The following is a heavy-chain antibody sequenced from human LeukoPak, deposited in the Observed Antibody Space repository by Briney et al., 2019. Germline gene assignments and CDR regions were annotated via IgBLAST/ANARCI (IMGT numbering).Heavy chain of an antibody. Sequence: PSETLSLTCTVSGGSISSSSYYWGWIRQPPGKGLEWIGNIYYSGSTSYNPSLKNRVTISVDTSKNQFSLKLSSVTAADTAVYYCARESHDFLTGPLDYWGQGTLVTVSS. CDR3: ARESHDFLTGPLDY. J-gene: IGHJ4*02. CDR1: GGSISSSSYY. CDR2: IYYSGST. D-gene: IGHD3-9*01. V-gene: IGHV4-39*07.